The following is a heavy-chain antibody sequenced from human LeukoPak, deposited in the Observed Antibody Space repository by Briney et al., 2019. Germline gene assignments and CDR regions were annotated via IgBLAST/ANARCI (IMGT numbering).Heavy chain of an antibody. CDR1: GFTFSSYW. D-gene: IGHD2-21*01. CDR3: AKAPVTSCRGAYCYPFDS. CDR2: FSGSGGGT. Sequence: GGSLRLSCAASGFTFSSYWMSWVRQAPGKGLEWVSSFSGSGGGTYYADSVKGRFTISRDNSKNTLYLQMNSLRAEDAAVYFCAKAPVTSCRGAYCYPFDSWGQGTLVTVSS. J-gene: IGHJ4*02. V-gene: IGHV3-23*01.